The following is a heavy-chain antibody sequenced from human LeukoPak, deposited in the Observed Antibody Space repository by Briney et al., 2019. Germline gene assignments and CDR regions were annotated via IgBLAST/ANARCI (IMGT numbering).Heavy chain of an antibody. CDR3: AGSRYCSGGTCYATFDY. V-gene: IGHV4-4*07. Sequence: SETLSLTCTVSGGSISSSYWSWIRQPAGKGLEYIGRIYTSGSTNYNPSLKSRVTMSVDTSKNHFSLKLSSVTAADTALYYCAGSRYCSGGTCYATFDYWGQGTLVAVSS. J-gene: IGHJ4*02. CDR2: IYTSGST. CDR1: GGSISSSY. D-gene: IGHD2-15*01.